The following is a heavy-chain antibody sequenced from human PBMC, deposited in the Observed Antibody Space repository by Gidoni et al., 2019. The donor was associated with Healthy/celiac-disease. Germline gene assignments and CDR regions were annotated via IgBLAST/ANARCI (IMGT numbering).Heavy chain of an antibody. CDR2: IYYSGST. D-gene: IGHD3-22*01. CDR3: ARGNDRGRGYYYDSSGYYHIDY. V-gene: IGHV4-31*03. Sequence: VQLQESGPGLVKPSQTLSLTCTVSGGSISSGGYHWSWIRQHPGKGLEWIGYIYYSGSTYYNPSLKSRVTISVDTSKNQFSLKLSSVTAADTAVYYCARGNDRGRGYYYDSSGYYHIDYWGQGTLVTVSS. J-gene: IGHJ4*02. CDR1: GGSISSGGYH.